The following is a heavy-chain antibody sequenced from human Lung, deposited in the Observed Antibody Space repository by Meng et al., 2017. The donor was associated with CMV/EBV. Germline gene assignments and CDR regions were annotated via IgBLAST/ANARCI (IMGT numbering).Heavy chain of an antibody. D-gene: IGHD3-10*01. J-gene: IGHJ3*01. Sequence: SVKVSCKASGGTSNTYTFNWVRQAPGRGLEWMGGIIPYLGEPTYAQGFQGRVTITTDRSTTADMELNGLRSDDTAVYYCAGRGPYGRVINVWGQGKEVT. V-gene: IGHV1-69*10. CDR1: GGTSNTYT. CDR3: AGRGPYGRVINV. CDR2: IIPYLGEP.